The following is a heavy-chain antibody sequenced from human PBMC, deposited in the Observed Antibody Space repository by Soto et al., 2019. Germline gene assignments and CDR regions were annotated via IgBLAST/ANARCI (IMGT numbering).Heavy chain of an antibody. CDR1: GGTFSSYT. Sequence: SVKVSCKASGGTFSSYTISWVRQAPGQGLEWMGRIIPILGIANYAQKFQGRVTITADKSTSTAYMELSSLRSEDTAVYYCAREIKPQLAYYYCYYYMDVWGKGTTVTVSS. CDR3: AREIKPQLAYYYCYYYMDV. CDR2: IIPILGIA. J-gene: IGHJ6*03. V-gene: IGHV1-69*04. D-gene: IGHD6-13*01.